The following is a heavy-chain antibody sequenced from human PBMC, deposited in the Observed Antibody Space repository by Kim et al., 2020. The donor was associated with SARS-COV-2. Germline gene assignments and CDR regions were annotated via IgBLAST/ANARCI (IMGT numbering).Heavy chain of an antibody. CDR2: IIPIFGTA. CDR3: ARGESYYYGSGSLPFDP. CDR1: GGTFSSYA. D-gene: IGHD3-10*01. Sequence: SVKVSCKASGGTFSSYAISWVRQAPGQGLEWMGGIIPIFGTANYAQKFQGRVTITADESTSTAYMELSSLRSEDTAVYYCARGESYYYGSGSLPFDPWGQGTLVTVSS. J-gene: IGHJ5*02. V-gene: IGHV1-69*13.